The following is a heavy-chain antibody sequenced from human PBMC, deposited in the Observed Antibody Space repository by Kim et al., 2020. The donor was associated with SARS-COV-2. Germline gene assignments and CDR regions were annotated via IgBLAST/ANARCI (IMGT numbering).Heavy chain of an antibody. CDR3: TRSLGWAFEY. V-gene: IGHV6-1*01. J-gene: IGHJ4*02. CDR2: TYYRSGWYS. D-gene: IGHD6-19*01. Sequence: SQTLSLTCAISGDSVSSNSAAWHWIRQSPSRGLEWLGRTYYRSGWYSDYPLSVKSRIVIKPDTSKNHFSLQLNSVTPEDTAVYYCTRSLGWAFEYWGQGSLVTVSS. CDR1: GDSVSSNSAA.